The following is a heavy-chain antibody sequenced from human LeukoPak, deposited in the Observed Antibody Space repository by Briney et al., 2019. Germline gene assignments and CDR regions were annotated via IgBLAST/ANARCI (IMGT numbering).Heavy chain of an antibody. V-gene: IGHV1-46*01. CDR1: GYTFTSYY. Sequence: ASVKVSCKASGYTFTSYYMHWVRQAPGQGLEWMGIINPSGGSTSYAQKFQGRVTMTRDTSTSTVYMELSSLRSEDAAVYYCASGTSHHDSSGYYGYWGQGTLVTVSS. D-gene: IGHD3-22*01. CDR3: ASGTSHHDSSGYYGY. J-gene: IGHJ4*02. CDR2: INPSGGST.